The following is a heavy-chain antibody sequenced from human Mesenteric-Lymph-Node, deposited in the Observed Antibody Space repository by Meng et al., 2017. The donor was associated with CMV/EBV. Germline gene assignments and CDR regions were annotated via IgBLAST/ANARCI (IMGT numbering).Heavy chain of an antibody. Sequence: SVKVSCKASGYSFTSYGINWVRQAPGQGLEWMGWISAYSGNTNYAQKLQGRVTMTTDTSTRTAYMELRSLRSDDTAVYYCARRGYCSSNSCPDYYYAMDVWGQGTTVTVSS. CDR1: GYSFTSYG. CDR3: ARRGYCSSNSCPDYYYAMDV. CDR2: ISAYSGNT. D-gene: IGHD2-2*01. J-gene: IGHJ6*02. V-gene: IGHV1-18*01.